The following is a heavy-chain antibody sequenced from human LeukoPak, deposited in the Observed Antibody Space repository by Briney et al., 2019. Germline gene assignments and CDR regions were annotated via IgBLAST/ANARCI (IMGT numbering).Heavy chain of an antibody. J-gene: IGHJ4*02. CDR1: GFTVSSNY. V-gene: IGHV3-66*01. CDR2: IYNGGGT. D-gene: IGHD6-19*01. Sequence: GGSLRLSCAASGFTVSSNYMSWVRQAPGKGLEWVAVIYNGGGTYYADSVKGRFAISRDNSKNTLYLHINSLRVEDTAIYYCARDDTAVAGQDYWGQGTLATVSS. CDR3: ARDDTAVAGQDY.